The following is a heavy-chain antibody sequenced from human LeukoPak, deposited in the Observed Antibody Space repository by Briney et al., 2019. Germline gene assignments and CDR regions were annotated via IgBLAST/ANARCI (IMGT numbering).Heavy chain of an antibody. CDR1: EFTFSSYA. V-gene: IGHV3-23*01. J-gene: IGHJ4*02. Sequence: GGSLRLSCAASEFTFSSYAMSWVRQAPGKGLEWGSAISGSGGSTYYADSVKGRFTISRENSKNTLYLQMNSLRAEDTAVYYCAKQGKFSSSWLYFDYWGQGTLVTVSS. CDR3: AKQGKFSSSWLYFDY. D-gene: IGHD6-13*01. CDR2: ISGSGGST.